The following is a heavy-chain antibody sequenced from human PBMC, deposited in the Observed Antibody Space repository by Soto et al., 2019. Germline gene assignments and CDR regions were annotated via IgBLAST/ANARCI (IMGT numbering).Heavy chain of an antibody. D-gene: IGHD5-18*01. CDR3: AIRRRTNGYRGMYYYYYGMDV. J-gene: IGHJ6*02. Sequence: SETLSLTCAVYGGSFSGYYWSWIRQPPGKGLEWIGEINHSGSTNYNPSLKSRVTISVDTSKNQFSLKLSSVTAADTAVYYCAIRRRTNGYRGMYYYYYGMDVWGQGTTVTVSS. V-gene: IGHV4-34*01. CDR2: INHSGST. CDR1: GGSFSGYY.